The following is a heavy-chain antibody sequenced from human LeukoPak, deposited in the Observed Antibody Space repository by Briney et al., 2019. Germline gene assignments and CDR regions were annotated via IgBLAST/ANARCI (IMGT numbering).Heavy chain of an antibody. D-gene: IGHD5-12*01. Sequence: ASVKVSCKASGGTFSSHAISWVRQAPGQGLEWMGSIIPIFGIANYAQKVQGRVTITADKSTSTAYMELSSLRSEDTAVYYCARDQRSFGYSGYDPALDYWGEGTLVTVSS. V-gene: IGHV1-69*04. CDR2: IIPIFGIA. CDR3: ARDQRSFGYSGYDPALDY. J-gene: IGHJ4*02. CDR1: GGTFSSHA.